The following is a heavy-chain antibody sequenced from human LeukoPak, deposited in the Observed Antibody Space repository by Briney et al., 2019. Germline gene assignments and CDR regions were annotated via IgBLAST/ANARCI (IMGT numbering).Heavy chain of an antibody. Sequence: KSGGSLRLSCAASGFTFSSYSMNWVRQAPGKGLEWVSSITSSSSYIYYADSVKGRFTISRDNAKNSLYLQMNSLRVEDTAVYYCARAAYDVPDYWGQGTLVTVSS. D-gene: IGHD5-12*01. J-gene: IGHJ4*02. CDR2: ITSSSSYI. CDR1: GFTFSSYS. V-gene: IGHV3-21*01. CDR3: ARAAYDVPDY.